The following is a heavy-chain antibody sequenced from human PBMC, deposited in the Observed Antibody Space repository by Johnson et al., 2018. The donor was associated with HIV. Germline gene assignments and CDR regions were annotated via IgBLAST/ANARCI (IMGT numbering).Heavy chain of an antibody. CDR2: IKHDGSEK. CDR3: ARKADAIDI. CDR1: GFTVSSNY. V-gene: IGHV3-7*03. Sequence: VQLVESGGGLVQPGGSLRLSCAASGFTVSSNYMNWVRQAPGKGLEWVANIKHDGSEKYYVDSVKGRFTISRDNAKNSLYLQMNSLRAGDTAVYYCARKADAIDIWGQGTMVTVSS. J-gene: IGHJ3*02.